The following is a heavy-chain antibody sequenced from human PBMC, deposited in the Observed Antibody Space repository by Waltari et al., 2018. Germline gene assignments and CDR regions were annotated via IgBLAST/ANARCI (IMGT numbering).Heavy chain of an antibody. D-gene: IGHD6-6*01. CDR1: GFIFSNYW. CDR3: VAATPSSDH. Sequence: DVQLVESGGGLVQTGGSLRLSCATSGFIFSNYWMHWVRQVPGKGLVWVSRINRDGSSTTYADSVKGRFSISRDSASSTLYLQMNSLRAEDTAVYYCVAATPSSDHWGQGTLVTVSS. J-gene: IGHJ5*02. CDR2: INRDGSST. V-gene: IGHV3-74*01.